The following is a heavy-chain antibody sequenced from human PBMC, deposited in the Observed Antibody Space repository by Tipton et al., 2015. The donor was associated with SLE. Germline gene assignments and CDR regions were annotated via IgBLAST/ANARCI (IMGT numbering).Heavy chain of an antibody. D-gene: IGHD6-19*01. V-gene: IGHV4-59*12. CDR3: ATELFRGYTSGWGPDY. CDR1: GGSISSYY. Sequence: TLSLTCTVSGGSISSYYWSWIRQPPGKGLEWIGYIYYSGSTNYNPSLKSRVTISVDTPKNQFSLKLSSVTAADTAVYYCATELFRGYTSGWGPDYWGQGTLVTVSS. CDR2: IYYSGST. J-gene: IGHJ4*02.